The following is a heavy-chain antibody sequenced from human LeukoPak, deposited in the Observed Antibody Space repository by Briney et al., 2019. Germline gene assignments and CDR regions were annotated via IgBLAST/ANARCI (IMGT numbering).Heavy chain of an antibody. V-gene: IGHV4-59*08. CDR3: ARKRTTMTTDALDI. CDR2: IYYIGST. Sequence: SETLSLTCTVSGASMNSYYWSWIRQPPGKGLEWIGQIYYIGSTNYNPSLKSRVTMSVDTSENEFPLKLTSVTAADTAIYYCARKRTTMTTDALDIWGQGTMITVSS. J-gene: IGHJ3*02. D-gene: IGHD4-17*01. CDR1: GASMNSYY.